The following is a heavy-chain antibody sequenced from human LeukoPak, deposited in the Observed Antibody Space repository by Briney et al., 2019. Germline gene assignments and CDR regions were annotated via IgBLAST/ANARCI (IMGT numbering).Heavy chain of an antibody. CDR1: GYTLTVLS. D-gene: IGHD6-13*01. CDR3: ATDLLRSSSWYYFYY. CDR2: FDPEDGET. V-gene: IGHV1-24*01. Sequence: ASVKVSCTVSGYTLTVLSMHWGRQAPGKGLEWMGGFDPEDGETIYAQKFQGRVTMTEDTSTDTAYMELSSLRPEDTAVYYCATDLLRSSSWYYFYYWGQGTLVTVSS. J-gene: IGHJ4*02.